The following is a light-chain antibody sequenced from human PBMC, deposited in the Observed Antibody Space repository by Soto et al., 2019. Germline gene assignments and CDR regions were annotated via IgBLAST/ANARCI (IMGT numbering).Light chain of an antibody. Sequence: EIVMTQSPPTLSVSPGDRATLSCRGNQSVRSNLAWYQQRPGQARRLLIYDTSTRATGIPARFSGSGSGTEFTLPISRLEPEDFAVYFCQHYNNSLQITFGQGKRLEIK. J-gene: IGKJ5*01. CDR2: DTS. CDR1: QSVRSN. CDR3: QHYNNSLQIT. V-gene: IGKV3-15*01.